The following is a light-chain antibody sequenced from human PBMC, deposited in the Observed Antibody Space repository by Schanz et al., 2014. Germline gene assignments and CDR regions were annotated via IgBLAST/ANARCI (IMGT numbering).Light chain of an antibody. Sequence: DIQMTQSPSSLSASVGDRVTITCRASQSISTYLNWFQQKPGKAPKLLISAASSLQSGVPSRFRGSGSGTDFTLTISSLQPEDFATYLCHQSYSTPLAFGGGTKVEMK. CDR3: HQSYSTPLA. V-gene: IGKV1-39*01. CDR2: AAS. CDR1: QSISTY. J-gene: IGKJ4*01.